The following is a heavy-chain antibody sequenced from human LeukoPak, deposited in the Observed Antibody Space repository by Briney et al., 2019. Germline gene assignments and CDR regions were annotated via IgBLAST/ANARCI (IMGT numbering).Heavy chain of an antibody. Sequence: GGSLRLSCAASGFTLSIYAMHWVRQAPGKGLEWVAVISYDGSNKYYADSVKGRFTISRDNSKNTLYLQMNSLRVDDTAVYHCAKGGPTADLRSPGRDFWGQGTLVTVSS. CDR1: GFTLSIYA. CDR3: AKGGPTADLRSPGRDF. CDR2: ISYDGSNK. V-gene: IGHV3-30-3*01. D-gene: IGHD7-27*01. J-gene: IGHJ4*02.